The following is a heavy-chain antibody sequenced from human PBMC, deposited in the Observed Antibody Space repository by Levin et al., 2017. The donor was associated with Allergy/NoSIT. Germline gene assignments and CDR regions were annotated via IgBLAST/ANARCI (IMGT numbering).Heavy chain of an antibody. D-gene: IGHD6-19*01. CDR2: ISYDGSNK. CDR3: AKDRTAVADYWYFDL. CDR1: GFTFSSYG. Sequence: GESLKISCAASGFTFSSYGMHWVRQAPGKGLEWVAVISYDGSNKYYADSVKGRFTISRDNSKNTLYLQMNSLRAEDTAVYYCAKDRTAVADYWYFDLWGRGTLVTVSS. V-gene: IGHV3-30*18. J-gene: IGHJ2*01.